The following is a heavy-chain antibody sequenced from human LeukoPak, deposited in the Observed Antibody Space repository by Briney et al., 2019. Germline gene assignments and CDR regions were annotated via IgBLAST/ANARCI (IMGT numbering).Heavy chain of an antibody. Sequence: ASVKVSCKASGYTFTSYYLYWVRQAPGQGLEWMGVINPSGGSTTSAQKFQGRVTMTRDTSTSTVYMELRSLRSEDTAVYYCARGPGPADDGGGYCFDYGGEGTLVAVSS. J-gene: IGHJ4*02. CDR1: GYTFTSYY. CDR2: INPSGGST. CDR3: ARGPGPADDGGGYCFDY. D-gene: IGHD3-22*01. V-gene: IGHV1-46*01.